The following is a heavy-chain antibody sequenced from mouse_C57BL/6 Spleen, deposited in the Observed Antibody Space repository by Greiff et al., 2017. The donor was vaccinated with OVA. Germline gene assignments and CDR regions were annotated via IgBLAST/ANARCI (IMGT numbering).Heavy chain of an antibody. CDR2: IDPNSGGT. Sequence: QVQLQQPGAELVKPGASVKLSCKASGYTFTSYWMHWVKQRPGRGLEWIGRIDPNSGGTKYNEKFKSKATLTVDKPSSPAYMQLSSLTSEDSAVYYCARSATVVAGEFAYWGQGTLVTVSA. V-gene: IGHV1-72*01. J-gene: IGHJ3*01. CDR1: GYTFTSYW. D-gene: IGHD1-1*01. CDR3: ARSATVVAGEFAY.